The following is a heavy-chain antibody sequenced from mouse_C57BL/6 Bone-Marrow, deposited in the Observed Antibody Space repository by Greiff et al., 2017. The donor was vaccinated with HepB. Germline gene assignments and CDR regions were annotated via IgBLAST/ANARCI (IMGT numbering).Heavy chain of an antibody. D-gene: IGHD1-1*01. CDR1: SYSITSGYY. J-gene: IGHJ2*01. V-gene: IGHV3-6*01. Sequence: DVQLQESGPGLVKPSQSLSLTCSVTSYSITSGYYWNWIRQFPGNKLEWMGYISYDGSNNYNPSLKNRISITRDTSKNQFFLKLNSVTTEDTATYYCARREITTGIDYWGQGTTLTVSS. CDR3: ARREITTGIDY. CDR2: ISYDGSN.